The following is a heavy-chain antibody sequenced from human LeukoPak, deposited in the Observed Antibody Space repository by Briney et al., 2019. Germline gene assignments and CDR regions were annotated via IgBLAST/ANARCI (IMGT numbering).Heavy chain of an antibody. CDR3: ARGGERYDYVWGSYRRQPFDY. V-gene: IGHV1-69*13. D-gene: IGHD3-16*02. CDR1: GGTFSSYA. J-gene: IGHJ4*02. Sequence: GASVKVSCKASGGTFSSYAISWVRQAPGQGLEWMGGIIPIFGTANYAQKFQGRVTITADESTSTAYMELSSLRSEDTAVYYCARGGERYDYVWGSYRRQPFDYWGQGTLVTVSS. CDR2: IIPIFGTA.